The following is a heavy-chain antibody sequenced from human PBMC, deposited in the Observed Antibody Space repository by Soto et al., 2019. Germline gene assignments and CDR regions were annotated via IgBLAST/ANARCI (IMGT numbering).Heavy chain of an antibody. D-gene: IGHD6-13*01. V-gene: IGHV3-21*01. CDR3: ARDRAGTIDYYYYGMDV. J-gene: IGHJ6*02. CDR1: GFTFSSYS. Sequence: GGSLRLSCAASGFTFSSYSMNWVRQAPGKGLEWVSSISSSSSYIYYADSVKGRFTVSRDNAKNSLYLQMNSLRAEDTAVYYCARDRAGTIDYYYYGMDVWGQGTTVTVSS. CDR2: ISSSSSYI.